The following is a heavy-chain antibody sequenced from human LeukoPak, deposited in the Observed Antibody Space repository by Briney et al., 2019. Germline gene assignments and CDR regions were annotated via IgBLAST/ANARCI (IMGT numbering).Heavy chain of an antibody. J-gene: IGHJ4*02. CDR3: ARGYSTSWTYYYDF. Sequence: SETLSLTCTVSGGSISSYYWGWIRRPPGKGLDWVGHTHFGGTTNYNPSLKSRVTISVDTSKNQFSLKPTSVTAADTAVYYCARGYSTSWTYYYDFWGQGALVTVSS. CDR1: GGSISSYY. CDR2: THFGGTT. D-gene: IGHD6-13*01. V-gene: IGHV4-59*01.